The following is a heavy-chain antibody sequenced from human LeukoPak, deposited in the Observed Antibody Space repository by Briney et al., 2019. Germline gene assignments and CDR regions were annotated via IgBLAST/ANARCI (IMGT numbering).Heavy chain of an antibody. CDR2: ISYDGSNK. CDR3: AKEYGAETYYDILTGYYDSNYFDY. Sequence: GGPLRLSCAASGFTFSSYAMHWVRQAPGKGLEWVAVISYDGSNKYYADSVKGRFTISRDNSKNTLYLQMNSLRAEDTAVYYCAKEYGAETYYDILTGYYDSNYFDYWGQGTLVTVSS. V-gene: IGHV3-30*04. D-gene: IGHD3-9*01. J-gene: IGHJ4*02. CDR1: GFTFSSYA.